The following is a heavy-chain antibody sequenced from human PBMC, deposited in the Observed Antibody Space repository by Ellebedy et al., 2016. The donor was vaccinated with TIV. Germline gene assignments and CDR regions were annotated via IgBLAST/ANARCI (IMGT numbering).Heavy chain of an antibody. CDR1: GFTFSSYG. CDR3: ARDIYGEPLNWYFDL. J-gene: IGHJ2*01. CDR2: IWYDGSNK. D-gene: IGHD4-17*01. V-gene: IGHV3-33*08. Sequence: GESLKISCAAYGFTFSSYGMHWVRQAPGKGLEWVAVIWYDGSNKYYADSVKGRFTISRDNSKNTLYLQMNSLRAEDTAVYYCARDIYGEPLNWYFDLWGRGTLVTVSS.